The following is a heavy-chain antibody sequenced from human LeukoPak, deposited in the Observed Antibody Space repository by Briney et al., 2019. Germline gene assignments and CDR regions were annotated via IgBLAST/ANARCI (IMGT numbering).Heavy chain of an antibody. CDR1: GFIFSSHH. Sequence: GGSLRLPCAASGFIFSSHHMHWVRQAPGKGLEWVSAISANGGGTYYADSVKGRFTISRDNSKNTLYLQMNSLRAEDTAVYYCAKGSSPFDYWGQGTLVTVSS. CDR3: AKGSSPFDY. V-gene: IGHV3-23*01. CDR2: ISANGGGT. J-gene: IGHJ4*02. D-gene: IGHD6-13*01.